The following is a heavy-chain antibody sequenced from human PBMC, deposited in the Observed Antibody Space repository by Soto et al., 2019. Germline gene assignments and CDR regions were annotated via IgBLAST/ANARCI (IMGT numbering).Heavy chain of an antibody. CDR2: IKQDGSEK. V-gene: IGHV3-7*03. D-gene: IGHD3-22*01. CDR1: GFIFSSYW. CDR3: ASEDFYDGSGYPGGGYYYGMDV. Sequence: GSLRLSCAASGFIFSSYWMNWVRQAPGKGPEWVADIKQDGSEKYYVDSVKGRFTISRDNAKNSLYLQMNSLRAEDTAVYHCASEDFYDGSGYPGGGYYYGMDVWGQGTTVTVSS. J-gene: IGHJ6*02.